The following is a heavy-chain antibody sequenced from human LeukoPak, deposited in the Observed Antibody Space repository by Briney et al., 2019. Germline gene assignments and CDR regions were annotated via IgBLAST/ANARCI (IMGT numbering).Heavy chain of an antibody. J-gene: IGHJ4*02. CDR2: INPNSGGT. Sequence: GASVKVSCKASGYTFTGYYMHWVRQAPGQGLEWMGWINPNSGGTNYAQKFQGRVTMTRDTSISTAYMELSRLRSDDTAVYYCARDMDSSGWYYFDYWGRGTLVTVSS. V-gene: IGHV1-2*02. D-gene: IGHD6-19*01. CDR3: ARDMDSSGWYYFDY. CDR1: GYTFTGYY.